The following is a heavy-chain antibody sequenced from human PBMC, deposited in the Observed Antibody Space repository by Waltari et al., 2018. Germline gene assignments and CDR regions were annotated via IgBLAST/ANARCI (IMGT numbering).Heavy chain of an antibody. CDR1: GFAFRSSA. Sequence: EVQLMQSGGGWVQPGGSLIPCCTASGFAFRSSAMHWVRQAPGRGLEWLSYISHTSKTIYYADSVKGLLTVSRDNAKNSLYLQMNSLSAEDTAVYFCAKSSGFYLRSDTFDMWGQGTRVTVSS. D-gene: IGHD3-3*01. J-gene: IGHJ3*02. CDR3: AKSSGFYLRSDTFDM. CDR2: ISHTSKTI. V-gene: IGHV3-48*01.